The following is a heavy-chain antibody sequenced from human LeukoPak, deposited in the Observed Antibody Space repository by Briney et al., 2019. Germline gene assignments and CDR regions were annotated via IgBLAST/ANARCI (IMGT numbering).Heavy chain of an antibody. CDR1: GGSISSHY. V-gene: IGHV4-59*11. D-gene: IGHD3-10*01. Sequence: SETLSLTCTVSGGSISSHYWSWIRQPPGKGLEWTGYIYYSGSTNYNPSLKSRVTISVDTSKNQFSLKLSSVTAADTAVYYCARTVLLWFGELSQYYMDVWGKGTTVTVSS. J-gene: IGHJ6*03. CDR3: ARTVLLWFGELSQYYMDV. CDR2: IYYSGST.